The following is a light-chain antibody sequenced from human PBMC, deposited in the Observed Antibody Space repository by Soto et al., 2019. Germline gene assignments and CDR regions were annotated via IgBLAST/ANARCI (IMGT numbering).Light chain of an antibody. J-gene: IGLJ3*02. CDR1: YSNLGAGYD. CDR2: ANY. Sequence: QSVLTQPPSVSGAPGQRLTISCTGSYSNLGAGYDVNWYQQLPGAAPKLLIYANYNRPSGVPDRITGSKSGTSASLAITGLQAEDEADYYCQSYDRLSAKWVFGGGTKVTVL. CDR3: QSYDRLSAKWV. V-gene: IGLV1-40*01.